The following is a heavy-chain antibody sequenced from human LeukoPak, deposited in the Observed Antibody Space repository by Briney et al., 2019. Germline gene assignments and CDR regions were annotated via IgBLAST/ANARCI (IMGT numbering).Heavy chain of an antibody. CDR1: GYTFTGYY. CDR2: INPNSGGT. V-gene: IGHV1-2*02. J-gene: IGHJ5*02. Sequence: ASVKVSCKASGYTFTGYYMHWVRQAPGQGLEWMGWINPNSGGTNYAQKFQGRVTMTRDTSISTAYMELSRLRSDDTAVYYRARDLYYYDSSGYYPWGQGTLVTVSS. CDR3: ARDLYYYDSSGYYP. D-gene: IGHD3-22*01.